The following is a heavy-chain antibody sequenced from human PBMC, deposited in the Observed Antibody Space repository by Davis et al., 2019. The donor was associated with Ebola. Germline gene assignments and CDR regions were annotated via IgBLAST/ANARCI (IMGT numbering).Heavy chain of an antibody. CDR3: AKDPGGRKYGYHMDG. CDR1: GFTFRNYA. Sequence: GESLKISCAASGFTFRNYAMHWVRQAPGKGLEWVAVIAYDGSTKYYADSVKGQFTISRDHSKNTLYLQMNNLRAEETAVYYCAKDPGGRKYGYHMDGWGEGTTVTVSS. V-gene: IGHV3-30-3*01. CDR2: IAYDGSTK. D-gene: IGHD4-23*01. J-gene: IGHJ6*03.